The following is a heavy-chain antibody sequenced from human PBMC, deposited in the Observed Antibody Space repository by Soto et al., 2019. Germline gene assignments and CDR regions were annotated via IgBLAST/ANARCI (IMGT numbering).Heavy chain of an antibody. D-gene: IGHD6-13*01. CDR2: IRHDGTDS. J-gene: IGHJ1*01. CDR3: ASERDGYRSSWRDRHL. V-gene: IGHV3-33*01. CDR1: GFTFRSYA. Sequence: QVQLVESGGGVVQPGRSLRLACAVSGFTFRSYAMHWVRQAPGKGLEWVTAIRHDGTDSYYADSVKCRITISRDNSKRPLYLQMYSLRVKDMAVYYCASERDGYRSSWRDRHLWGQGTLVTVSS.